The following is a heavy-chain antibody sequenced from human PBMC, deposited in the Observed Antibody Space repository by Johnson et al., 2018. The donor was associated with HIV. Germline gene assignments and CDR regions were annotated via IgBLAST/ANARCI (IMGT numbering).Heavy chain of an antibody. V-gene: IGHV3-30*04. J-gene: IGHJ3*02. CDR1: GFTFGSYA. CDR3: ASGVDAFDI. CDR2: ISYDGNNK. D-gene: IGHD3-16*01. Sequence: QVQLVESGGGVVQPGRSLRLSCAASGFTFGSYALHWVRQAPGKGLEWVALISYDGNNKYYVDSVKGRFTVSRDNSKNTLYLQMNSLRAEDSALYFCASGVDAFDIWGQGTMVTVSS.